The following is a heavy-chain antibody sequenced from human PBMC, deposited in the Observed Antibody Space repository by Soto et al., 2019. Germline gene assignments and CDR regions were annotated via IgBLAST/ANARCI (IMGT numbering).Heavy chain of an antibody. CDR1: GGSISSSNW. Sequence: SETLSLTCAVSGGSISSSNWWSWVRQPPGKGLEWIGYIYYSGSTNYNPSLKSRVTISVDTSKNQFSLKLTSVTAADTAVYYCARDKITGLFDYWGQGTLVTVSS. D-gene: IGHD2-8*02. V-gene: IGHV4-4*02. J-gene: IGHJ4*02. CDR2: IYYSGST. CDR3: ARDKITGLFDY.